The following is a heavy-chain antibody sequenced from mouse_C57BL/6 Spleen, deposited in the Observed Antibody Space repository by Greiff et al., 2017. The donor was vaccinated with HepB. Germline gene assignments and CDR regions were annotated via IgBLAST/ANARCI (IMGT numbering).Heavy chain of an antibody. J-gene: IGHJ4*01. CDR2: IYPGDGDT. Sequence: QVQLQQSGPELVKPGASVKISCKASGYSFSSSWMNWVKQRPGKGLEWIGRIYPGDGDTNYNGKFKGKATLTADKSSSTAYMQLSSLTSEDSAVYLCARSDYGSAMDDWGKGTSLTVS. CDR3: ARSDYGSAMDD. CDR1: GYSFSSSW. D-gene: IGHD1-2*01. V-gene: IGHV1-82*01.